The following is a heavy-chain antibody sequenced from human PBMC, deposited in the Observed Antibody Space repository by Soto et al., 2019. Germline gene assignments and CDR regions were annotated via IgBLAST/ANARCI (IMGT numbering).Heavy chain of an antibody. CDR3: ARDQLRPGILYSLGVLLPEYGL. V-gene: IGHV3-23*01. J-gene: IGHJ4*02. Sequence: GGSLRLSCAASGFAFSTFAMTWVRQAPGKGLEWVAAISVSGNNAYYADSVKGRFTTSRDNSQNSVFLQMSSLRADDTAVYYCARDQLRPGILYSLGVLLPEYGLWGQGTLVTVSS. CDR2: ISVSGNNA. CDR1: GFAFSTFA. D-gene: IGHD3-22*01.